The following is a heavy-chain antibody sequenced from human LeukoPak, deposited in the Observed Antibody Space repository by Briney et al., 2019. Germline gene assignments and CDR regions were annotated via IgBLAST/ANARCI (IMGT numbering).Heavy chain of an antibody. J-gene: IGHJ4*02. CDR2: ITGSADIT. CDR3: ARGMSDDY. Sequence: GSLGLSCAASGFTFSNYGMNWVRQAPGKGLEWVSGITGSADITYYADSVKGRFTISRDNAKNSLYLQMDSLRAEDTAVYYCARGMSDDYWGQGTLVIVSS. D-gene: IGHD3-3*01. V-gene: IGHV3-23*01. CDR1: GFTFSNYG.